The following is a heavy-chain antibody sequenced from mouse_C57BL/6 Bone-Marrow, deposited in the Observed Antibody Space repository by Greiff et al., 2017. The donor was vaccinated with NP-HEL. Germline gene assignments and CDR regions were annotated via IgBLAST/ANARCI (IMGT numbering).Heavy chain of an antibody. V-gene: IGHV1-53*01. CDR1: GYTFTSYW. D-gene: IGHD3-2*02. CDR3: ARWGSSGYPWFAY. J-gene: IGHJ3*01. Sequence: VQLQQPGTELVKPGASVKLSCKASGYTFTSYWMHWVKQRPGQGLEWIGNINPSNGGTNYNEKFKSKATLTVDKSSSTAYMQLSSLTSEDSAVYYCARWGSSGYPWFAYWGQGTLVTVSA. CDR2: INPSNGGT.